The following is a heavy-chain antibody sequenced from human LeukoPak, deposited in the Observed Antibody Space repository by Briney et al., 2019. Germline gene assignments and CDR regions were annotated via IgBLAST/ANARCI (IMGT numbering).Heavy chain of an antibody. CDR3: ARGTVGATVYYFDY. CDR1: DYSISSGYY. Sequence: PSETLSLTCTVSDYSISSGYYWGWIRQPPGKGLEWIGSIYHSGGTYYNPSLKSRVTISVDTSKNQFSLKLSSVTAADTAVYYCARGTVGATVYYFDYWGQGTLVTVSS. V-gene: IGHV4-38-2*02. D-gene: IGHD1-26*01. CDR2: IYHSGGT. J-gene: IGHJ4*02.